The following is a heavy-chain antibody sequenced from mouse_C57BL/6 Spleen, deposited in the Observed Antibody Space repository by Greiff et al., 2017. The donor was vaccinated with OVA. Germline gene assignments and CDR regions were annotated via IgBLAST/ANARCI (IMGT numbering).Heavy chain of an antibody. CDR3: TGIYYDYDEAYYFDY. Sequence: EVQLQQSGPVLARPGASVKMSCKTSGYTFTSYWMHWVKQRPGQGLEWIGAIYPGNSDTSYNQKFKGKAKLTAVTSASTAYMELSSLTNEDSAVYYCTGIYYDYDEAYYFDYWGQGTTLTVSS. D-gene: IGHD2-4*01. CDR1: GYTFTSYW. J-gene: IGHJ2*01. V-gene: IGHV1-5*01. CDR2: IYPGNSDT.